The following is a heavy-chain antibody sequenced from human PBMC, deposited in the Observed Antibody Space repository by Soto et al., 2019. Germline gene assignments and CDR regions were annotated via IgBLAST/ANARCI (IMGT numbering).Heavy chain of an antibody. CDR3: ARGTYYYDSSGHGSSYGLDY. CDR2: IYYSGST. J-gene: IGHJ4*02. V-gene: IGHV4-30-4*01. CDR1: GGSISSGDYY. Sequence: SETLSLTCTVSGGSISSGDYYWSWIRQPPGKGLEWIGYIYYSGSTYYNPSLKSRVTISVDTSKNQFSLKLSSVTAADTAVYYCARGTYYYDSSGHGSSYGLDYWGQGTRVTVSS. D-gene: IGHD3-22*01.